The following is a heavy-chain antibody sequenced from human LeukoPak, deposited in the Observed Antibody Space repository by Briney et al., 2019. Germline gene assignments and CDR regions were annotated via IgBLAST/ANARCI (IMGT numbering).Heavy chain of an antibody. Sequence: SETLSLTCAVDGGSFTGYYWSWIRQPPGKGLEWIGEIHHSGNTNYNPSLKSRVTISVDTSKNQFSLKLSSVTAADTAVYYCASGSASGAFDIWGQGTMVTVSS. CDR2: IHHSGNT. D-gene: IGHD3-10*01. J-gene: IGHJ3*02. V-gene: IGHV4-34*01. CDR1: GGSFTGYY. CDR3: ASGSASGAFDI.